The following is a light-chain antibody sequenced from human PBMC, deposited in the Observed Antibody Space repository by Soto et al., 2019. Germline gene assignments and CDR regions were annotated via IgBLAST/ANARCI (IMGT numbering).Light chain of an antibody. V-gene: IGLV2-14*01. CDR2: EVF. J-gene: IGLJ2*01. CDR1: SSDVGGYNY. CDR3: CSYTTTSTFV. Sequence: QSALTQPASVSGSPGQSITISCTGTSSDVGGYNYVSWYQQHPGKVPKLMIYEVFRRPSGISNRFSGSKSANTASLTISGLKAEDEADYYCCSYTTTSTFVFGGGTKLTVL.